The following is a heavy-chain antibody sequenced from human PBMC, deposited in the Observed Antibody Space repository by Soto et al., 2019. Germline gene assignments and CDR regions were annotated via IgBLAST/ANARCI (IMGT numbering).Heavy chain of an antibody. D-gene: IGHD3-16*01. V-gene: IGHV1-8*01. J-gene: IGHJ4*02. CDR3: AGGVFGDPIDY. Sequence: QVQLVQSGAEVKKPGASVKVSCKASGYTFTSYDINWVRQATGQGLEWMGWMNPNSGNTGHGQKFQGRVTMTRDTPKSNAYMELGSLGSEDTAGYYGAGGVFGDPIDYWGQGTLVTVSS. CDR2: MNPNSGNT. CDR1: GYTFTSYD.